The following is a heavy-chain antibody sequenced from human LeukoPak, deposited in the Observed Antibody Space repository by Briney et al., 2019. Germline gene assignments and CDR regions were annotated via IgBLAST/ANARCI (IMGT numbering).Heavy chain of an antibody. Sequence: SETLSLTCTVSGGSISSSSYYWGWIRQPPGKGLEWIGSIYYSGTTYYNPSLKSRVTISVDTSKNQFSLKLSSVTAADTAVYYCARLADYDYVWGSYRYSRAFDIWGQGTMVTVSS. CDR3: ARLADYDYVWGSYRYSRAFDI. J-gene: IGHJ3*02. V-gene: IGHV4-39*01. D-gene: IGHD3-16*02. CDR2: IYYSGTT. CDR1: GGSISSSSYY.